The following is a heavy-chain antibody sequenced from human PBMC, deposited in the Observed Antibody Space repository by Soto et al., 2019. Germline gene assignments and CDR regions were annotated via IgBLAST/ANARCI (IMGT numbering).Heavy chain of an antibody. D-gene: IGHD3-10*01. V-gene: IGHV4-31*03. Sequence: SETLSLTCTVSGGSISSGGYYWSWIRQHPGKGLEWIGCIYYSGSTYYNPSLKSRVTISVDTSKNQFSLKLSSVTAADTAVYYCARETSGSYYYGMDVWGQGTTVTVSS. CDR1: GGSISSGGYY. CDR2: IYYSGST. CDR3: ARETSGSYYYGMDV. J-gene: IGHJ6*02.